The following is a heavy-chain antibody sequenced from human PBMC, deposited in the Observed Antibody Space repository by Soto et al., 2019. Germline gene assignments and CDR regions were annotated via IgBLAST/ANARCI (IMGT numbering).Heavy chain of an antibody. V-gene: IGHV3-23*01. CDR1: GFTFSSYA. CDR2: ISDTGRST. D-gene: IGHD3-3*01. Sequence: GGSLRLSCAASGFTFSSYAMSWVRQAPGKGLEWVSSISDTGRSTYYADSVKGRFTISRDESRNTLYLQMNSLRAEDTAMYYCAKVYDFWSGYPIYYYGMEVWGQGTTVTVPS. J-gene: IGHJ6*02. CDR3: AKVYDFWSGYPIYYYGMEV.